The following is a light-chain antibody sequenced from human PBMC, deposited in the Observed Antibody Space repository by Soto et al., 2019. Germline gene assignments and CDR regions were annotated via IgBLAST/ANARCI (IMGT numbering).Light chain of an antibody. J-gene: IGKJ4*01. Sequence: EIVMTQSPSTLSLSPGERATLSCRASQSVSSYLAWYQHKPGQAPRLLIHGASSRVTGIPDRFSGSGSGTDFTLTITRLEPEDFAVCYCQQYQSLTFGGGTKVDIK. CDR3: QQYQSLT. CDR2: GAS. CDR1: QSVSSY. V-gene: IGKV3-20*01.